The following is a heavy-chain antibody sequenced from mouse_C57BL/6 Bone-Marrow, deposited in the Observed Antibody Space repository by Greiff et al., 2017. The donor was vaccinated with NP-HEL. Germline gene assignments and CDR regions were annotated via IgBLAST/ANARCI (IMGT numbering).Heavy chain of an antibody. V-gene: IGHV1-81*01. J-gene: IGHJ2*01. D-gene: IGHD2-4*01. CDR1: GYTFTSYG. CDR2: IYPRSGNT. Sequence: VKLMESGDELARPGASVKLSCKASGYTFTSYGISWVKQRTGQGLEWIGEIYPRSGNTYYNEKFKGKATLTADKSSSTAYMELRSLTSEDSAVYFCARDDDYDEGCYWGQGTTLTVSS. CDR3: ARDDDYDEGCY.